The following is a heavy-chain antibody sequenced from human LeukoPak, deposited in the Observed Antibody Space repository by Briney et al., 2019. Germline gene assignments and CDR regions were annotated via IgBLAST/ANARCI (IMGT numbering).Heavy chain of an antibody. CDR1: GGSFSGYY. CDR3: ARGPTYYYDRSGYP. J-gene: IGHJ5*02. CDR2: INHSGST. Sequence: SETLSLTCAVYGGSFSGYYWSWIRQPPGKGLEWIGEINHSGSTSYNPSLKSRVTISVDTSKNQFSLKLSSVTAADTAVYYCARGPTYYYDRSGYPWGQGTLVTVSS. V-gene: IGHV4-34*01. D-gene: IGHD3-22*01.